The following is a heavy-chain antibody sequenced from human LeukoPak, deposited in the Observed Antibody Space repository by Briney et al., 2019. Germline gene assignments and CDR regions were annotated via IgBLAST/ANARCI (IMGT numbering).Heavy chain of an antibody. J-gene: IGHJ4*02. Sequence: SETLSLTCTVSGGSISSYYRSWIRQPPGKGLEWIGYIYYSGSTNYNPSLKSRVTISVDTSKNQFSLKLSSVTAADTAVYYCARDIAAAGYFDYWGQGTLVTVSS. CDR2: IYYSGST. D-gene: IGHD6-13*01. CDR1: GGSISSYY. CDR3: ARDIAAAGYFDY. V-gene: IGHV4-59*01.